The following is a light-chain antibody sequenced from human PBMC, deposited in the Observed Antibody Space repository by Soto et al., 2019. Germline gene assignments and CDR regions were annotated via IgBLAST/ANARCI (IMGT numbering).Light chain of an antibody. CDR2: GAS. Sequence: EIVLTQSPGSLSLSPGDRATLSCRASQSVGGNVAWYQQIPGQPPKLLIFGASSRATGIPARFSGSGSGTEFTLIISSLQSEDSAVYYCHQYNNWPLTFGGGTRLE. CDR3: HQYNNWPLT. J-gene: IGKJ5*01. V-gene: IGKV3-15*01. CDR1: QSVGGN.